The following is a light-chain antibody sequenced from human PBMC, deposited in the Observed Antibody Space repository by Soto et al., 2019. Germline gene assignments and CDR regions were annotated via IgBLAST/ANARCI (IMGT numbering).Light chain of an antibody. CDR1: SSKIGSTYD. CDR2: GNT. V-gene: IGLV1-40*01. J-gene: IGLJ1*01. Sequence: QSVLTQPPSVSGAPGQRVTISCTGSSSKIGSTYDVQWYQQLPGTAPKLLIHGNTNRPSGVPDRFSGSKSGPSASLAITGLQADDEADYDGQSYDDSLSVHYVFGTGTKLTVL. CDR3: QSYDDSLSVHYV.